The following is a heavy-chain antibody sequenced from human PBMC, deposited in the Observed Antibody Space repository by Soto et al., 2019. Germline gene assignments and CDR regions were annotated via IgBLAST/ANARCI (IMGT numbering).Heavy chain of an antibody. D-gene: IGHD6-19*01. CDR3: ARGPVAGYFDY. J-gene: IGHJ4*02. CDR1: GFTFSSYS. V-gene: IGHV3-21*01. Sequence: TGVSLRLSCAASGFTFSSYSMNWVRQAPGKGLEWVSSISSSSSYIYYADSVKGRFTISRDNAKNSLYLQMNSLRAEDTAVYYCARGPVAGYFDYWGQGTLVTVSS. CDR2: ISSSSSYI.